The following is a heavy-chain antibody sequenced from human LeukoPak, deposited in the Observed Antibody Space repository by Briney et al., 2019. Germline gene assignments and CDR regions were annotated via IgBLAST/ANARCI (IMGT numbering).Heavy chain of an antibody. D-gene: IGHD2-21*01. CDR2: ISGSGGST. V-gene: IGHV3-23*01. CDR1: GFTFSSYA. CDR3: AKVTTSEYGELDY. Sequence: PGGSLRLSCAASGFTFSSYAMSWVRQAPGKGLEWVSAISGSGGSTYYADSVKGRFTISRDNSKNTLYLQMNSLRAEDPAVYYCAKVTTSEYGELDYWGQGTLVTVSS. J-gene: IGHJ4*02.